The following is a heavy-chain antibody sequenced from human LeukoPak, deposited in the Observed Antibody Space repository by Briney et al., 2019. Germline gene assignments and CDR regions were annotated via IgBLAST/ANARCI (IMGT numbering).Heavy chain of an antibody. CDR2: ISGSGGGT. CDR1: GFIFSSYA. J-gene: IGHJ4*02. D-gene: IGHD1-26*01. Sequence: PGGSLRLSCAASGFIFSSYAMSWVRQAPGKGLEWVSTISGSGGGTYYADSVKGRFTISRDNSKNTLYLQMNSLRAEDTAVYYCAKDPPIVGATGWFDYWGQGTLVTVSS. V-gene: IGHV3-23*01. CDR3: AKDPPIVGATGWFDY.